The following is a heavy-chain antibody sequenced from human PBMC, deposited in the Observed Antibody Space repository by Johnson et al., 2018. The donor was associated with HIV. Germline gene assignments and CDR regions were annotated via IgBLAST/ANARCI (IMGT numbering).Heavy chain of an antibody. D-gene: IGHD3-22*01. CDR3: ASGYYDSSGYYPDAFDI. Sequence: QVQLVESGGGVVQPGRSLRLSCAASGFTFSSYGMHWVRQAPGKGLEWVAVIAYDGSNKYYADSVKGRFTISRDNSKNTLYLQMNSLGAEDTAVYYCASGYYDSSGYYPDAFDIWGQGTMVTVSS. V-gene: IGHV3-30*03. CDR2: IAYDGSNK. CDR1: GFTFSSYG. J-gene: IGHJ3*02.